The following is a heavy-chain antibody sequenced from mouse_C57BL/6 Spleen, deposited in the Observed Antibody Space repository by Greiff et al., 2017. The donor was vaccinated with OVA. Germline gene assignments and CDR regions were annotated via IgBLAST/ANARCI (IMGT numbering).Heavy chain of an antibody. J-gene: IGHJ2*01. CDR2: ISYDGSN. Sequence: ESGPGLVKPSQSLSLTCSVTGYSITSGYYWNWIRQFPGNKLEWMGYISYDGSNNYNPSLKNRISITRDTSKNQFFLKLNSVTTEDTATYYCAREDGYYVYWGQGTTLTVSS. D-gene: IGHD2-3*01. CDR1: GYSITSGYY. CDR3: AREDGYYVY. V-gene: IGHV3-6*01.